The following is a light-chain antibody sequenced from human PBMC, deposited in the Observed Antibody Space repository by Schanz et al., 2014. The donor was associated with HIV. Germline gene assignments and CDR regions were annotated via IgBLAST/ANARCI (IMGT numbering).Light chain of an antibody. CDR2: AAS. CDR1: QGINNY. CDR3: QKYNSAPLT. V-gene: IGKV1-27*01. J-gene: IGKJ4*01. Sequence: DIQMTQSPSSLSASVGDRVATTCRASQGINNYLAWYQQKPGKVPKLLIYAASTLQSGVPSRFSGSGSGTDFTLTISRLQPEDVATYYCQKYNSAPLTFGGGTKVEI.